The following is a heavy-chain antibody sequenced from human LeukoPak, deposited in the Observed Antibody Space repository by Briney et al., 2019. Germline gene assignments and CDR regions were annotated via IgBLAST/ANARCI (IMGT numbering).Heavy chain of an antibody. CDR3: ARAPQYSSSWGF. J-gene: IGHJ4*02. CDR2: MNPNSGNT. CDR1: GYTFTSYD. D-gene: IGHD6-13*01. Sequence: ASVKVSCKASGYTFTSYDINWVRQATGQGLEWMVWMNPNSGNTGYAQKFQGRVTMTRNTSISTAYMELSSLRSEDTAVYYCARAPQYSSSWGFWGQGTLVTVSS. V-gene: IGHV1-8*01.